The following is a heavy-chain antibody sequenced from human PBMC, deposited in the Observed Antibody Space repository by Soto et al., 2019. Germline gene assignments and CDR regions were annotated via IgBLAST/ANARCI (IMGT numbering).Heavy chain of an antibody. J-gene: IGHJ5*02. D-gene: IGHD3-3*01. Sequence: QVQLQESGPGLVKPSQTLSLTCTVSGGSISSGGYYWSWIRQHPGKGLEWIGYIYYSGSTYYNPSLKSRVTISVDTSKNQFSLKLSSVTAADTTVYYCATQRGNYDFWSGTWFDPWGQGTLVTVSS. CDR3: ATQRGNYDFWSGTWFDP. CDR1: GGSISSGGYY. CDR2: IYYSGST. V-gene: IGHV4-31*03.